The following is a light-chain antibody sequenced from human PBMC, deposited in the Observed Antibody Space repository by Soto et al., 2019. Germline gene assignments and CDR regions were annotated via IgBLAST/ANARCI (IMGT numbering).Light chain of an antibody. CDR1: SSDVGGYNY. J-gene: IGLJ1*01. Sequence: QSVLAQPASVSGSPGQSITISCTGTSSDVGGYNYVSWYQQHPGKAPKLMIYDVSNRPSGVSNRFSGSKSGNTASLTISGLQAEDEADYYCSSYXSSSSYVSGTGTKVTVL. CDR2: DVS. V-gene: IGLV2-14*01. CDR3: SSYXSSSSYV.